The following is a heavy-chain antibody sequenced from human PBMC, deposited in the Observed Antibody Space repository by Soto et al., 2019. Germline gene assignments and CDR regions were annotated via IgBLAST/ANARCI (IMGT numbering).Heavy chain of an antibody. V-gene: IGHV3-33*01. Sequence: QVQLVESGGGVVQPGRSLRLSCAASGFTFISYGMHWVRQAPGKGLEWVAVIWYDGTTKYYADSVKGRFTISRDTSEYTVYLQVNSLRVDDTAVYYCARDCGDGNGYHDAFDIGGQGTMVTVSS. CDR3: ARDCGDGNGYHDAFDI. J-gene: IGHJ3*02. D-gene: IGHD3-22*01. CDR2: IWYDGTTK. CDR1: GFTFISYG.